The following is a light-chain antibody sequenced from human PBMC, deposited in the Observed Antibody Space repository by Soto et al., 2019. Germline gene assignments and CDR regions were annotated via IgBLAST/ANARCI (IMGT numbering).Light chain of an antibody. CDR1: QNLLYSSNNKNY. J-gene: IGKJ4*01. CDR3: QQYDRTPPT. CDR2: WAS. V-gene: IGKV4-1*01. Sequence: DIVMTQSPDSLAVSLGERATINCKSSQNLLYSSNNKNYLAWYQQKPGQPPKLLIYWASTRESGVPDRFSGSGSGTDFTLTISSLQAEDVAVYYCQQYDRTPPTFAGGTKVEIK.